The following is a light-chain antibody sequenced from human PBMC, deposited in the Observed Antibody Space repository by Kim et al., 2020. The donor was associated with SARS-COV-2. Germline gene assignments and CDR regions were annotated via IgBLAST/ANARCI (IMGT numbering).Light chain of an antibody. CDR1: QSLSRN. CDR3: QEYNEWPYT. CDR2: GAS. J-gene: IGKJ2*01. V-gene: IGKV3-15*01. Sequence: EIVMTQSPGTLSVSLGERATLSCRASQSLSRNLAWYQQKPGQAPRLLMYGASTRATGIPARFSGSGSGTEFTLTISSLQSEDFAVYYCQEYNEWPYTFGQGTKVEI.